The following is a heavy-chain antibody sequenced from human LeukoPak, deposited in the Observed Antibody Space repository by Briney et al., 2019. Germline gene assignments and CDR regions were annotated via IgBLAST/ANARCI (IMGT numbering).Heavy chain of an antibody. Sequence: GGSLRLSCAASGFTFSSYGMHWVRQAPGKGLDWVAVVWYDGSNKYYVDSVKGRFTIYRDNSKNTLYLQMNSLRADDTAVYYCATETNGRHYDYWGQGTLLTVSS. CDR2: VWYDGSNK. CDR1: GFTFSSYG. J-gene: IGHJ4*02. CDR3: ATETNGRHYDY. D-gene: IGHD1-14*01. V-gene: IGHV3-33*01.